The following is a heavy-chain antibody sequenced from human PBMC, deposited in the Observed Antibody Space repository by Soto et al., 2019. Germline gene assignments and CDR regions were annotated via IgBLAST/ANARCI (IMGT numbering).Heavy chain of an antibody. CDR3: AKDXRYYXASSXXVGLDY. CDR1: XXXXXSXX. CDR2: ISGSGGST. D-gene: IGHD3-22*01. J-gene: IGHJ4*02. V-gene: IGHV3-23*01. Sequence: EVQLLESGGGLVQPGGSLXLXXXXXXXXXXSXXXRXXXXXXXXGXEXVSAISGSGGSTYYADSVKGRFTISRDNSKNTLYLQMNSLRAEDTAVYYCAKDXRYYXASSXXVGLDYWGQGTLVTVSS.